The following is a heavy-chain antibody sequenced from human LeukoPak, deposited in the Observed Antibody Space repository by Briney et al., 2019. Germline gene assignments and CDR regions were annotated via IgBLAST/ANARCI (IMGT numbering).Heavy chain of an antibody. J-gene: IGHJ6*02. Sequence: GASVKVSCKASGYTLTSYDINWVRQATGQGLEWMGWMNPNSGNTGYAQKFQGRVTMTRNTSISTAYMELSSLRSEDTAVYYCARVVVVPTAILPYYYYGMDVWGQGTTVTVSS. V-gene: IGHV1-8*01. CDR1: GYTLTSYD. CDR2: MNPNSGNT. D-gene: IGHD2-2*01. CDR3: ARVVVVPTAILPYYYYGMDV.